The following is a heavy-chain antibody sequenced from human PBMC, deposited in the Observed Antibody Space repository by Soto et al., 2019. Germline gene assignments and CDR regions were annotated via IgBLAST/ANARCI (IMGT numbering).Heavy chain of an antibody. Sequence: EVQLLESGGGLVEPGGSRRLSCAASGFTFSSYTMSWVRHAPGKGLEWVSTLSGSGISTYSADSVKGRFTISRDNSKNTLYLQLNSLRVEDTAIYYCAKAWGIDYWGQGTLVTVS. CDR1: GFTFSSYT. J-gene: IGHJ4*02. V-gene: IGHV3-23*01. CDR2: LSGSGIST. CDR3: AKAWGIDY. D-gene: IGHD7-27*01.